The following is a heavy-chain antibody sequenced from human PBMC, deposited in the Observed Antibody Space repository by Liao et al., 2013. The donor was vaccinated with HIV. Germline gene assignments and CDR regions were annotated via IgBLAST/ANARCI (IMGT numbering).Heavy chain of an antibody. V-gene: IGHV4-34*01. Sequence: QVQLQQWGAGLLKPSETLSLTCAVYGGSFSAYYWSWIRQPPGKGLEWIGEINHSENSNYNPSLKSRVTISVDTSKNQFSLKLNSVTAADTAVYYCARTHSSGSRLGLDYWAREPWSPSPQ. CDR3: ARTHSSGSRLGLDY. J-gene: IGHJ4*02. CDR2: INHSENS. CDR1: GGSFSAYY. D-gene: IGHD6-19*01.